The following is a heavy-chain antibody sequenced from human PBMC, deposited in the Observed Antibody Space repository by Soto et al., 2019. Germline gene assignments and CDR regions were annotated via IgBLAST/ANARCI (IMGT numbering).Heavy chain of an antibody. CDR1: GYTFTSYG. CDR2: ISAYNGNT. D-gene: IGHD3-10*01. V-gene: IGHV1-18*04. CDR3: ARVELLWFGEPSYGMDV. J-gene: IGHJ6*02. Sequence: ASVKVSCKASGYTFTSYGISWVRQAPGQGLEWMGWISAYNGNTNYAQKLQGRVTMTTDTSTSTAYMELRSLRSDDTAVYYCARVELLWFGEPSYGMDVWGQGXTVTVSS.